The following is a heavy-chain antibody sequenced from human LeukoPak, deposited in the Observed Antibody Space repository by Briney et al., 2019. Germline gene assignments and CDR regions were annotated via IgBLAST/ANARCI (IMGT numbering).Heavy chain of an antibody. V-gene: IGHV1-2*06. D-gene: IGHD6-13*01. Sequence: ASVKVSCKASVYTFTGYYMHWVRQAPGQGLEWMGRINPNSGGTNYAQKFQGRVTMTRDTSISTAYMELSRLRSDDTAVYYCARDGSSSWYYYYYGMDVWGQGTTVTVSS. CDR1: VYTFTGYY. J-gene: IGHJ6*02. CDR2: INPNSGGT. CDR3: ARDGSSSWYYYYYGMDV.